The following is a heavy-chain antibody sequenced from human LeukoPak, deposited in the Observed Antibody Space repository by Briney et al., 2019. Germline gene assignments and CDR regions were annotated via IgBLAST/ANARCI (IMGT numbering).Heavy chain of an antibody. V-gene: IGHV7-4-1*02. CDR2: INTDTGNP. CDR1: GYTFTDYP. J-gene: IGHJ3*01. Sequence: ASLKVSCKASGYTFTDYPMNWLRQAPGQGLEWMGWINTDTGNPTYAQGFTGHYVFSLDTSVSTAYLQIISLKAEDTAVYYCARAGLTGSKVAFDVWGQGTMVTVSS. CDR3: ARAGLTGSKVAFDV. D-gene: IGHD1-20*01.